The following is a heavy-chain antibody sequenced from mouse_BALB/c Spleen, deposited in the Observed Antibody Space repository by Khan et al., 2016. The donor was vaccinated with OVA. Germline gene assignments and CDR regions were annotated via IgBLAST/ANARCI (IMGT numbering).Heavy chain of an antibody. V-gene: IGHV1-63*02. D-gene: IGHD3-1*01. J-gene: IGHJ1*01. CDR2: IYPGGDHT. Sequence: QVQLQQSGGEVLRPGTSVKISCKASGYTFTNYWLGWVKQRPGHGLEWIGDIYPGGDHTNYNEKFKGKATLTVDTSSSTANMELSSLTSEDSAVYFCARWATWFFDVWGAGTTVTVSS. CDR3: ARWATWFFDV. CDR1: GYTFTNYW.